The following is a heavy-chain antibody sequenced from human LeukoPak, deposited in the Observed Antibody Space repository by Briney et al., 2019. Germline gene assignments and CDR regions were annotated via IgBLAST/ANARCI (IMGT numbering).Heavy chain of an antibody. CDR3: AKDTDYDILTGPTSLDY. V-gene: IGHV3-23*01. D-gene: IGHD3-9*01. Sequence: GGSLRLSCAASGFTFSSYAMHWVRQAPGKGLEWVSAISGSGGSTYYADSVKGRFTISRDNSKNTLYLQMNSLRAEDTAVYYCAKDTDYDILTGPTSLDYWGQGTLVTVSS. J-gene: IGHJ4*02. CDR1: GFTFSSYA. CDR2: ISGSGGST.